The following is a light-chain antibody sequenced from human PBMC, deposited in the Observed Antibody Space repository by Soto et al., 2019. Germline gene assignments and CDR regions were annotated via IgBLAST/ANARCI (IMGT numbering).Light chain of an antibody. CDR2: GAS. CDR1: QSVSNNY. J-gene: IGKJ1*01. V-gene: IGKV3-20*01. Sequence: EIVLTQSPGTLSLSPGERATLSCRASQSVSNNYLAWYQQKPGQAPRLLIYGASNRATGIPDRFSGSGSGTDFTITISRLEPEDFAVDYCQQYGSSGTFGQGTTVEIK. CDR3: QQYGSSGT.